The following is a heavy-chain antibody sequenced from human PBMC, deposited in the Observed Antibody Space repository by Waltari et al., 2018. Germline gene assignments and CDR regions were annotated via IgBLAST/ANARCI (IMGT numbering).Heavy chain of an antibody. Sequence: QVQLQESGPGLVKPSETMSLTCTVSGGSISSYYWSWIRQPPGKGLEWIGYIYYSGSTNYNPSLKSRVTISVDTSKNQFSLKLSSVTAADTAVYYCARGVYSYGWDPNYYGMDVWGQGTTVTVSS. J-gene: IGHJ6*02. D-gene: IGHD5-18*01. CDR2: IYYSGST. CDR3: ARGVYSYGWDPNYYGMDV. V-gene: IGHV4-59*01. CDR1: GGSISSYY.